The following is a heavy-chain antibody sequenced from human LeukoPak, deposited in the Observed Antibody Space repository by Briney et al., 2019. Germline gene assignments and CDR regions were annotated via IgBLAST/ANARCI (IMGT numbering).Heavy chain of an antibody. CDR1: GFTFSSYA. Sequence: GGSLRLSCVASGFTFSSYAMSWVRQAPGKGLEWVSAISGSGGSTYYADSVKGRFTISRDNSKNTLYLQMNSLRAEDTAVYYCAKDGDIVVVPAAINPFWGQGTMVTVSS. J-gene: IGHJ3*01. CDR3: AKDGDIVVVPAAINPF. CDR2: ISGSGGST. V-gene: IGHV3-23*01. D-gene: IGHD2-2*02.